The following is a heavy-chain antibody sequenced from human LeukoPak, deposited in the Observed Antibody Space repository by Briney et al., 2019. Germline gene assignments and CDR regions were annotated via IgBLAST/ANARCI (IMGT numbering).Heavy chain of an antibody. D-gene: IGHD2-2*01. J-gene: IGHJ3*02. Sequence: GGSLRLSCAASGFTFSSYSMNWVRQAPGKGLEWVSSISSSSSYIYYADSVKGRFTISRDNAKNSLYLQMNSLRAEDTAVYYCARDRGRPAANDAFDIWGHGTMVTVSS. CDR1: GFTFSSYS. CDR2: ISSSSSYI. CDR3: ARDRGRPAANDAFDI. V-gene: IGHV3-21*01.